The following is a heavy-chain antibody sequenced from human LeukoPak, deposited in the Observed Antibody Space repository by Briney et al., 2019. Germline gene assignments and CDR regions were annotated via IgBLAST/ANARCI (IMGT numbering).Heavy chain of an antibody. CDR1: GFTFSSYA. Sequence: GGSLRLSCAASGFTFSSYAMSWVHQAPGKGLEWVSAISGSGGSTYYADSVKGRFTISRDNSKNTLYLQMNSLRAEDTAVYYCARVPPGVWYGMDVWGQGTTVTVSS. D-gene: IGHD3-10*01. V-gene: IGHV3-23*01. CDR2: ISGSGGST. CDR3: ARVPPGVWYGMDV. J-gene: IGHJ6*02.